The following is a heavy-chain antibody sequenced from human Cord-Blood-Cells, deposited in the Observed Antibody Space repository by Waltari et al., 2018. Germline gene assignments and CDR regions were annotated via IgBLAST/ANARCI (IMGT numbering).Heavy chain of an antibody. J-gene: IGHJ6*02. CDR1: GGSISSSSYY. CDR3: ARGSGSYYYYYYYGMDV. D-gene: IGHD1-26*01. CDR2: IYYSGST. V-gene: IGHV4-39*01. Sequence: QLQLQESGPGLVKPSETLSLTCTVSGGSISSSSYYWAWIRQPPGKGLEWIGSIYYSGSTYYNPSLKSRVTISVDTSKNQFSLKLSSVTAADTAVYYCARGSGSYYYYYYYGMDVWGQGTTVTVSS.